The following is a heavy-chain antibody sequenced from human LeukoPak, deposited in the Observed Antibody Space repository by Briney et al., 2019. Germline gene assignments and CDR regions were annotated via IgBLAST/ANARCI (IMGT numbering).Heavy chain of an antibody. J-gene: IGHJ4*02. Sequence: SETLSLTCAVYGGSFSGYYWSWIRQPPGKGLGGIGEINHSGSTNYNPSLKSRVTISVDTSKNQFSLKLSSVTAADTAVYYCARGVRDGYRGNTANDYWGQGTLVTVSS. CDR1: GGSFSGYY. CDR2: INHSGST. CDR3: ARGVRDGYRGNTANDY. D-gene: IGHD5-24*01. V-gene: IGHV4-34*01.